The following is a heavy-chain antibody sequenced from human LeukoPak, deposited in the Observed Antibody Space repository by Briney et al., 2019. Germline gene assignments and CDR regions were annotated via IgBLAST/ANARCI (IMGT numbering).Heavy chain of an antibody. CDR2: INPSSGGT. Sequence: ASVKVSCKASGYSFTDYYMHWVRQAPGQGLEWMGWINPSSGGTSSAQKFQGRVTMTRDTSITTVYMEVRWLTSDDTAVYYCARADRLHGGPYLIGPWGQGTLVTVSS. CDR1: GYSFTDYY. V-gene: IGHV1-2*02. J-gene: IGHJ5*02. D-gene: IGHD2-21*01. CDR3: ARADRLHGGPYLIGP.